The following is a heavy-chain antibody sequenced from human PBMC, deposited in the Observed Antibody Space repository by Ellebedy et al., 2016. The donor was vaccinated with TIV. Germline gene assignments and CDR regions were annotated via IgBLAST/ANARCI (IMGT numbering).Heavy chain of an antibody. V-gene: IGHV3-23*01. D-gene: IGHD6-6*01. CDR2: ISGNGDST. J-gene: IGHJ6*03. Sequence: GESLKISCAASGFTFSSYGMSWVRQASGKGLEWVSGISGNGDSTYYADSVKGRFTISRDNSKNTVYLQMNSLRAEDTAVYYCAKDRVSSSPLGGFYYYMDVWGKGTTVTVSS. CDR1: GFTFSSYG. CDR3: AKDRVSSSPLGGFYYYMDV.